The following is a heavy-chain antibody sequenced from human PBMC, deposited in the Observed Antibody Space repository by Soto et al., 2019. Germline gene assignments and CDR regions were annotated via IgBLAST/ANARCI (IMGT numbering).Heavy chain of an antibody. D-gene: IGHD4-17*01. Sequence: SETLSLTCTVSGGSISSSSYYWGWIRQPPGKGLEWIGSIYYSGSTYYNPSLKSRVTISVDTSKNQFSLKLSSVTAADTAVYYCASQRYGDYVDCFDYWGQGTLVTVSS. J-gene: IGHJ4*02. CDR1: GGSISSSSYY. CDR2: IYYSGST. V-gene: IGHV4-39*01. CDR3: ASQRYGDYVDCFDY.